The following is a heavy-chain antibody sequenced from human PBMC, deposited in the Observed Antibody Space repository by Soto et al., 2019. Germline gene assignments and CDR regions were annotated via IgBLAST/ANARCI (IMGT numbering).Heavy chain of an antibody. V-gene: IGHV4-59*08. Sequence: SETLSLTCTVSGGSISGYYWSWIRQPPGKGLEWIGYIYYSGSTDSNPSLKSRVTISLDKSNNQFSLNLKSVTAADTAVYYCARHRYSYGVYYFDYWGQGTLVTVSS. CDR1: GGSISGYY. D-gene: IGHD5-18*01. J-gene: IGHJ4*02. CDR3: ARHRYSYGVYYFDY. CDR2: IYYSGST.